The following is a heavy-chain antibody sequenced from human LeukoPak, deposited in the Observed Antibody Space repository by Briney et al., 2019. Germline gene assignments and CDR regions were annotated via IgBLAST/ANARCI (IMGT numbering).Heavy chain of an antibody. CDR1: GGSISSSSYY. CDR3: ARDAYDYVWGSYRLLDY. V-gene: IGHV4-39*07. J-gene: IGHJ4*02. Sequence: SETLSLTCTVSGGSISSSSYYWGWIRQPPGKRLEWIGSIYYSGSTYYNPSLKSRVTISVDTSKNQFSLKLSSVTAADTAVYYCARDAYDYVWGSYRLLDYWGQGTLVTVSS. CDR2: IYYSGST. D-gene: IGHD3-16*02.